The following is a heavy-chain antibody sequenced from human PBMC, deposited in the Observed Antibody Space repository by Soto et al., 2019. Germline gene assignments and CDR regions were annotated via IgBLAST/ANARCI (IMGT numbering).Heavy chain of an antibody. D-gene: IGHD3-3*01. CDR1: GFTFSSYG. Sequence: PGGSLRLSCAASGFTFSSYGMHWVRQAPGKGLEWVAVISYDGSNKYYADSVKGRFTISRDNSKNTLYLQMNSLRAEDTAVYYCAKDLGAPTYYDFWSGGSNYYYGMDVWGQGTTVTVSS. CDR3: AKDLGAPTYYDFWSGGSNYYYGMDV. V-gene: IGHV3-30*18. CDR2: ISYDGSNK. J-gene: IGHJ6*02.